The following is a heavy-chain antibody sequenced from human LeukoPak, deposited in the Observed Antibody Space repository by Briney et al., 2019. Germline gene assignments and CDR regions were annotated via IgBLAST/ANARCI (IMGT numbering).Heavy chain of an antibody. CDR2: INWNGGST. Sequence: GGSLRLSCAASGFTFDDYGMSWVRQAPGKGLEWVSGINWNGGSTGYADSVKGRFTISRDNAKNSLYLQMNSLRAEDTALYHCARGLKEEWRIAARPRNLYYYYYYMDVWGKGTTVTVSS. V-gene: IGHV3-20*01. CDR3: ARGLKEEWRIAARPRNLYYYYYYMDV. CDR1: GFTFDDYG. D-gene: IGHD6-6*01. J-gene: IGHJ6*03.